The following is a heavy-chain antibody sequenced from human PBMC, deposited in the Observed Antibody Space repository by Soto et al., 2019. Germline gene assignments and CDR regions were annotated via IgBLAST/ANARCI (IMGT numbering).Heavy chain of an antibody. D-gene: IGHD3-22*01. Sequence: QVKLVQSGTEVKQPGASMKVSCKASGYSFATSGISWVRQAPGQGLKWMGWISAYNGNTNYDQKRQDRVTMTTDTSTSTAYLELRNLRSDDTAVYYCARAGQYYDSSGYANWGQGTLVTVSS. CDR2: ISAYNGNT. CDR3: ARAGQYYDSSGYAN. V-gene: IGHV1-18*01. CDR1: GYSFATSG. J-gene: IGHJ4*02.